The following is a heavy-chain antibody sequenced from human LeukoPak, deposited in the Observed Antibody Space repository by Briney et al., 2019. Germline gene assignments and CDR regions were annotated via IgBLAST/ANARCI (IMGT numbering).Heavy chain of an antibody. Sequence: SVKVSCKASGGTFSSYAISWVRQAPGQGLEWMGRIIPILGIANYAQKFQGRVTITADKSTSTAYMELRSLRSDDTAVYYCARSDCSSTSCYGVPDYWGQGTLVTVSS. CDR2: IIPILGIA. V-gene: IGHV1-69*04. CDR3: ARSDCSSTSCYGVPDY. J-gene: IGHJ4*02. D-gene: IGHD2-2*01. CDR1: GGTFSSYA.